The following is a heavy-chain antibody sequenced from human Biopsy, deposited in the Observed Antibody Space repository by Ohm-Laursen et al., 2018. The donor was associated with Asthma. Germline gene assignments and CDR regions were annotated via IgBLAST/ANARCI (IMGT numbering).Heavy chain of an antibody. J-gene: IGHJ4*02. CDR3: ARDSYSSGLYDDFES. D-gene: IGHD6-19*01. Sequence: SLRLSCAASGFSFSEFVMHWVRQAPGKGLEWVAVISYDGSTKYYADSVKGRFTISRDNSKNTLYLQMSSLRVEDTAVYYCARDSYSSGLYDDFESWGQGTLVTVSS. CDR2: ISYDGSTK. CDR1: GFSFSEFV. V-gene: IGHV3-30*03.